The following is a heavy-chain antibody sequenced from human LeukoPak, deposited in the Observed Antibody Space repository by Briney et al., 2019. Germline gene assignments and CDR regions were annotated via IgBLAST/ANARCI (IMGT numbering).Heavy chain of an antibody. CDR2: IYYSGST. D-gene: IGHD3-22*01. CDR3: AKAGSGYPYYYYMDV. Sequence: PSETLSLTCTVSGGSISSRSDYWGWIRQPPGKGLEWIGSIYYSGSTYYNPSLKSRVTISVDTSKNQFSLRLSSVTAADTAVYYCAKAGSGYPYYYYMDVWGKGTTVTVSS. CDR1: GGSISSRSDY. J-gene: IGHJ6*03. V-gene: IGHV4-39*07.